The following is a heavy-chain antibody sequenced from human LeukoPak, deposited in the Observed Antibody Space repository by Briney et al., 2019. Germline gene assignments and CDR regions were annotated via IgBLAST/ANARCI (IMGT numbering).Heavy chain of an antibody. CDR1: GASINSGSYY. V-gene: IGHV4-61*02. J-gene: IGHJ4*02. CDR2: IYASGNT. CDR3: ARDLGYCSGGSCYSIDY. D-gene: IGHD2-15*01. Sequence: PSETLSLTCTVSGASINSGSYYWTWIRQPAGKGLEWIGRIYASGNTDYSPSLKSRLTISLDTSKNQFSLRLSSVTAADTAVYYCARDLGYCSGGSCYSIDYWGQGTLVTVSS.